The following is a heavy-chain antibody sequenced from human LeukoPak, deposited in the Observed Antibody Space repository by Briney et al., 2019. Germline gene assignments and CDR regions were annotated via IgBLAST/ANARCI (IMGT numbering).Heavy chain of an antibody. D-gene: IGHD5-12*01. CDR3: AIDSGRSGSREY. CDR1: GFTFSMYA. CDR2: IDSRGTYI. Sequence: GGSLRLSCAASGFTFSMYATKWVRQAPGKGLEWVSHIDSRGTYILYADSVKGRLTISRDNAKNSLYLQVSSLRAEDTAVYYCAIDSGRSGSREYWGQGTLVTVSS. V-gene: IGHV3-48*03. J-gene: IGHJ4*02.